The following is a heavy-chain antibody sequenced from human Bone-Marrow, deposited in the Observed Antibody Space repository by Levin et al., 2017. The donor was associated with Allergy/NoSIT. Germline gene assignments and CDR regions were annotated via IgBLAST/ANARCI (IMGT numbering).Heavy chain of an antibody. V-gene: IGHV3-23*01. CDR2: INGNGAGT. D-gene: IGHD3/OR15-3a*01. CDR3: AKEGSYYDFWTA. CDR1: GFTFSAFA. Sequence: GESLKISCAASGFTFSAFAISWVRQAPGKGLEWVSTINGNGAGTYYADSVKGRFTISRDNSKNTLYLQMNSLRAEDTAIYYCAKEGSYYDFWTAWGQGTLVTVAS. J-gene: IGHJ5*02.